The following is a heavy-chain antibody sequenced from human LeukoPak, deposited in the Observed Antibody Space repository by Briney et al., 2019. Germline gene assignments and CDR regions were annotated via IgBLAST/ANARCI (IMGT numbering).Heavy chain of an antibody. D-gene: IGHD3-10*01. J-gene: IGHJ4*02. CDR1: GFTFDDYA. CDR2: ISWNSGGI. Sequence: GGSLRLPCAASGFTFDDYAMHWVRQAPGKGLEWVSGISWNSGGIGYADSVKGRFTISRDNAKNSLYLQMNSLRAEDTALYYCAKDVGDGGSGSFDYWGQGTLVTVSS. V-gene: IGHV3-9*01. CDR3: AKDVGDGGSGSFDY.